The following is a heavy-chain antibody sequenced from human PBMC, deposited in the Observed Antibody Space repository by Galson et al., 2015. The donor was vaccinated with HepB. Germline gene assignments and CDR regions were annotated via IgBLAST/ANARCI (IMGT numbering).Heavy chain of an antibody. D-gene: IGHD3-22*01. CDR3: THFHSSSGSYFDS. V-gene: IGHV2-5*02. Sequence: PALVKPTQTLTLTCMTSGFSLSASGVAVGWIRQPPGKALEWLALIYWDGDKRYSPSLKSRLTLTKDTSKSHVVLTMTNMDPGDTATYYCTHFHSSSGSYFDSWGQGALVTVS. CDR1: GFSLSASGVA. CDR2: IYWDGDK. J-gene: IGHJ4*02.